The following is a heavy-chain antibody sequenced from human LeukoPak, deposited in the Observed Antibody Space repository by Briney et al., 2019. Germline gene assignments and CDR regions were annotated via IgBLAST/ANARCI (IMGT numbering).Heavy chain of an antibody. V-gene: IGHV3-53*01. D-gene: IGHD6-19*01. CDR2: ISNDGRT. Sequence: PGGSLRLSCAASGFSVSTYYMTWVRQAPGNGLVSVSVISNDGRTYYAGSVKGRFTISRDDSKNTFFLQMNNLKADDTAVYYCAADETTSGWYELDYWGQGTLVTVSS. CDR3: AADETTSGWYELDY. J-gene: IGHJ4*02. CDR1: GFSVSTYY.